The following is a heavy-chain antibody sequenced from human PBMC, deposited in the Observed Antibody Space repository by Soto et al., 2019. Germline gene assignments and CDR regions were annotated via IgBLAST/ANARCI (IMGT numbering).Heavy chain of an antibody. CDR2: IDYNGVA. J-gene: IGHJ4*02. CDR1: GGSITGYY. V-gene: IGHV4-59*08. CDR3: ERHFTGVCSGGPCPYCYDF. D-gene: IGHD2-15*01. Sequence: PSETLSLTCTVSGGSITGYYWGWVRQPPGRGLEWIGYIDYNGVANYSPSLKSRVFISIDTSRNQFSLRLNSMTAADTAIYFCERHFTGVCSGGPCPYCYDFWGQGILVTVSS.